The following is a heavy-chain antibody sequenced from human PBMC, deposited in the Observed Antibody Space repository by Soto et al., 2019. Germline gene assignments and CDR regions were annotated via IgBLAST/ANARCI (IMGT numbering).Heavy chain of an antibody. Sequence: GSLRLSCAASGFPFNPYAMSWVRQAPGKGPEWVSAISESGDNAFYADSVQGRFTISRDNSYNILYLQMNSLRAEDTALYFCAKGGYIYGLDPWGQGTLVPVSS. V-gene: IGHV3-23*01. CDR3: AKGGYIYGLDP. D-gene: IGHD5-18*01. CDR1: GFPFNPYA. CDR2: ISESGDNA. J-gene: IGHJ5*02.